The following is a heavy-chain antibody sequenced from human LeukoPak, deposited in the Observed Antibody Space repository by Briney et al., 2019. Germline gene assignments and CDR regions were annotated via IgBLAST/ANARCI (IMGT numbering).Heavy chain of an antibody. V-gene: IGHV3-30*02. D-gene: IGHD5-18*01. CDR1: GFTFSSYG. J-gene: IGHJ4*02. CDR3: ASRRGYSYGYLDY. Sequence: PGGSLRLSCAASGFTFSSYGMHWVRQAPGKGLEWVALIRYDGSNKYYADSVKGRFTISRDNSKNTLYLQMNSLRAEDTAVYYCASRRGYSYGYLDYWGQGTLVTVSS. CDR2: IRYDGSNK.